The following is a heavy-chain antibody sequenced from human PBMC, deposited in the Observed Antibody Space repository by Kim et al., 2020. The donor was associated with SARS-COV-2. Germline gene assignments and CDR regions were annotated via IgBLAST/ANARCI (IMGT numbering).Heavy chain of an antibody. D-gene: IGHD6-19*01. CDR3: ARDSYSSGGLDY. Sequence: YTPSLKSRVTISVDTSKNQFSLKLSSVTAADTALYYCARDSYSSGGLDYWGQGTLVTVSS. J-gene: IGHJ4*02. V-gene: IGHV4-59*01.